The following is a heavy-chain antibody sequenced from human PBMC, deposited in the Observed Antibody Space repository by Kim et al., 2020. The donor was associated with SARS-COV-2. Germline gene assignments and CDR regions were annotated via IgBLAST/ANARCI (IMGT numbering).Heavy chain of an antibody. V-gene: IGHV3-48*01. D-gene: IGHD3-16*01. CDR1: RFTFINYP. CDR3: ARGRSYEPFDY. Sequence: GGSLRLSCSASRFTFINYPMNWVRQAPGKGLEWVSYISSSSSTIYYADSVKGRFTISRDTATNSLYLQMNSLRAEDTAVYYCARGRSYEPFDYWGQGTLVTVSS. J-gene: IGHJ4*02. CDR2: ISSSSSTI.